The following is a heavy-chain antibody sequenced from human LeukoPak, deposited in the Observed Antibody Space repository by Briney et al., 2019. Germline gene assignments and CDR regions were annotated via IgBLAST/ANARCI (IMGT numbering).Heavy chain of an antibody. D-gene: IGHD3-3*01. CDR2: IKQDGSER. CDR3: ARGGVVTISY. J-gene: IGHJ4*02. CDR1: GFSFSIYS. V-gene: IGHV3-7*05. Sequence: GGSLRLSCTASGFSFSIYSMSWVRKAPGKGLEWVANIKQDGSERYYVDSVKGRFTISRDNAKNSLYLQMNGLRAEDTAVYYCARGGVVTISYWGQGTLVTVSS.